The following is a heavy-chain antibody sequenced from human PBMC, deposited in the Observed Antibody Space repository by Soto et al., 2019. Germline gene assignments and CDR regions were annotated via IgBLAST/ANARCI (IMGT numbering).Heavy chain of an antibody. V-gene: IGHV4-30-2*01. CDR2: IYHSGST. CDR1: GCSISSGGYS. D-gene: IGHD4-17*01. J-gene: IGHJ4*02. CDR3: ARATVTRVDY. Sequence: SETLSLTCAVSGCSISSGGYSWSWIRQPPGKGLEWIGYIYHSGSTYYNPSLKSRVTISVDRSKNQFSLKLSSMTAADTAVYYCARATVTRVDYWGQGTLVTVSS.